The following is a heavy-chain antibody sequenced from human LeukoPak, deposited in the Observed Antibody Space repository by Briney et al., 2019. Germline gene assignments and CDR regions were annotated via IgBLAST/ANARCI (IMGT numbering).Heavy chain of an antibody. Sequence: GGSLRLSCAASGFTFSSYGVHWVRQAPGKGLEWVAFIRYDGSNKYYADSVKGRFTISRDNSKNTLYLQMNSLRAEDTAVYYCAKDLRFGELSSDWFDPWGQGTLVTVSS. V-gene: IGHV3-30*02. J-gene: IGHJ5*02. CDR1: GFTFSSYG. CDR2: IRYDGSNK. D-gene: IGHD3-16*02. CDR3: AKDLRFGELSSDWFDP.